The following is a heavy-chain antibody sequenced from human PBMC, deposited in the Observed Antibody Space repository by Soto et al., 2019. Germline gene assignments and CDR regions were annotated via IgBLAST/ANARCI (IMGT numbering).Heavy chain of an antibody. CDR1: GGSFSGYY. D-gene: IGHD1-7*01. J-gene: IGHJ6*02. Sequence: SETLSLTCAVYGGSFSGYYWSWIRQPPGKGLEWIGEINHSGSTNYNPSLKSRVTISVDTSKNQFSLKLSSVTAADTAVYYCARRTYYYYGMDVWGQGTTVTVSS. V-gene: IGHV4-34*01. CDR2: INHSGST. CDR3: ARRTYYYYGMDV.